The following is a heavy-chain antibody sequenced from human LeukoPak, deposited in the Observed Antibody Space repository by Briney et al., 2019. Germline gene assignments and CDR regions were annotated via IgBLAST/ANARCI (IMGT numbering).Heavy chain of an antibody. CDR1: GFTFSSYW. Sequence: GGSLRLSCAASGFTFSSYWMNWVRQAPGKGLEWVANIEQDGRKKYYVDSVKDRFTISRDNTKNSLYLQMNSLRADDTAVYYCARDLSAKDDYWGQGTLVTVSS. CDR2: IEQDGRKK. V-gene: IGHV3-7*01. J-gene: IGHJ4*02. CDR3: ARDLSAKDDY.